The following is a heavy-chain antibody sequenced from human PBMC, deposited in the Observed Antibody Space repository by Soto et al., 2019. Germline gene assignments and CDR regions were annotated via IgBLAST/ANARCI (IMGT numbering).Heavy chain of an antibody. Sequence: SVKVSCKASGGTFSSYSISWVLQAPGQGLEWMGGIIPIFGTANYAQKFQGRVTITADESTSTAYMELSSLRSEDTAVYYCARVRGSGSSHHFDYWGQGTLVTVSS. CDR3: ARVRGSGSSHHFDY. CDR1: GGTFSSYS. CDR2: IIPIFGTA. D-gene: IGHD3-10*01. J-gene: IGHJ4*02. V-gene: IGHV1-69*13.